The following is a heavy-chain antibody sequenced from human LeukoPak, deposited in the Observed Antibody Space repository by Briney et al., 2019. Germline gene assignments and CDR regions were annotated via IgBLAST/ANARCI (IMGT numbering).Heavy chain of an antibody. Sequence: GASVKVSCKASGYTFTSYGISWVRQAPGQGLEWMGWISAYNGNTNYAQKLQGRVTMTTDTSTSTAYMELRSLRSEDTAVYYCVVVVAANNWFDPWGQGILVTVSS. D-gene: IGHD2-15*01. V-gene: IGHV1-18*01. CDR2: ISAYNGNT. CDR1: GYTFTSYG. CDR3: VVVVAANNWFDP. J-gene: IGHJ5*02.